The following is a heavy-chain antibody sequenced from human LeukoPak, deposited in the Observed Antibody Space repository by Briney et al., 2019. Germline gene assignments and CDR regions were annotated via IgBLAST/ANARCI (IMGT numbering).Heavy chain of an antibody. J-gene: IGHJ3*02. Sequence: SVKVSCKASGGTFSSYAISWVRQAPGQGLEWMGGIIPIFGTANYAQKFQGRVTITTDESTSTAYMELSSLRSEDTAVYYCASYCSSTSCSPRPGAFDIWGQGTMVTVSS. CDR3: ASYCSSTSCSPRPGAFDI. CDR2: IIPIFGTA. CDR1: GGTFSSYA. D-gene: IGHD2-2*01. V-gene: IGHV1-69*05.